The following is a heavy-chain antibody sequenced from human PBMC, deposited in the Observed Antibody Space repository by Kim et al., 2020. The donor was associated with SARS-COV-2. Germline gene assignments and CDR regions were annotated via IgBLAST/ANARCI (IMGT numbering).Heavy chain of an antibody. V-gene: IGHV3-30*01. J-gene: IGHJ6*02. CDR3: ARANSGSYYYGMDV. D-gene: IGHD1-26*01. Sequence: SVKGRFTISKENAKNTRYLQMNGLRAEDTAVYYCARANSGSYYYGMDVWGQGTTVTVSS.